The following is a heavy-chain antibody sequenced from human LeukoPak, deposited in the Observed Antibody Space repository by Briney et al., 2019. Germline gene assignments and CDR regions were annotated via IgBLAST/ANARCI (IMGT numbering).Heavy chain of an antibody. CDR1: GYTFISYY. CDR2: INPRSGST. D-gene: IGHD1-1*01. J-gene: IGHJ4*02. V-gene: IGHV1-46*01. Sequence: ASVKVSCKASGYTFISYYMHWVRPAPGQGLEWGGIINPRSGSTTYAQKFQGRLTMTRDTSTSTVYMDLSSLRSEDTAIYYCARHSLPGTTPFDYWGRGTLVTVSS. CDR3: ARHSLPGTTPFDY.